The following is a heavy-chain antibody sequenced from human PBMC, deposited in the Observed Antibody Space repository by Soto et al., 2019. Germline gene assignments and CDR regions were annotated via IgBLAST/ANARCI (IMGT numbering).Heavy chain of an antibody. CDR1: GFTFSSYA. V-gene: IGHV3-23*01. Sequence: GGALRLSCAGSGFTFSSYAMSWVRQAPGKGLEWVSVISGSGGSTYYADSVKGRFTISRDNSKNTLYLQMNSLRAEDTAVYYCAKSQITVTPRGWFDPWGQGTLVTVSS. CDR3: AKSQITVTPRGWFDP. D-gene: IGHD4-17*01. J-gene: IGHJ5*02. CDR2: ISGSGGST.